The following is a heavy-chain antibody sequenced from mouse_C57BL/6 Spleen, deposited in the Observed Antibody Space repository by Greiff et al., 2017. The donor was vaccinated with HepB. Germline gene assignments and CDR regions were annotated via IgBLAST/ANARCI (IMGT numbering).Heavy chain of an antibody. J-gene: IGHJ4*01. CDR1: GYTFTSYW. CDR3: ARYYSSFYAMDY. Sequence: QVQLQQPGAELVRPGASVKLSCKASGYTFTSYWMHWVKQRPIQGLEWIGNIDPSDSETHYNQKFKDKATLTVDKSSSTAYMQLSSLTSEDSAVYCCARYYSSFYAMDYWGQGTSVTVSS. D-gene: IGHD1-1*01. V-gene: IGHV1-52*01. CDR2: IDPSDSET.